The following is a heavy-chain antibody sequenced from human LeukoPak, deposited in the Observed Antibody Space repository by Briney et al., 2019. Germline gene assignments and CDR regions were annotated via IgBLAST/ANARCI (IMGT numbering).Heavy chain of an antibody. D-gene: IGHD7-27*01. J-gene: IGHJ4*02. CDR1: GGSVTDYY. V-gene: IGHV4-59*02. CDR2: IYYTGT. CDR3: ASRKLGNDY. Sequence: SETLSLTCTVSGGSVTDYYWSWIRQSPGKGLEWIGYIYYTGTSYNPSLKSRVTISADTSNNQFSLKLISVTAADTAVYYCASRKLGNDYWGQGTLVTVSS.